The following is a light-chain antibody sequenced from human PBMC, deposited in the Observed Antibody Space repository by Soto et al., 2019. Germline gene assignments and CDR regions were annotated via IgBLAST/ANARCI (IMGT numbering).Light chain of an antibody. CDR1: QSVSSY. J-gene: IGKJ5*01. CDR3: QQYNNWPPIT. V-gene: IGKV3-11*01. CDR2: DAS. Sequence: EIVLTQSPATLSLSPGERATLSCRASQSVSSYLAWYQQKPGQAPRLLIYDASSRATGIPDRFSGGGSGTDFTLTISRLEPEDFAVYYCQQYNNWPPITFGQGTRLE.